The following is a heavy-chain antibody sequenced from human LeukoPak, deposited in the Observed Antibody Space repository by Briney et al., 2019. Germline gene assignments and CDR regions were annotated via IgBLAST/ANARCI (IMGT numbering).Heavy chain of an antibody. D-gene: IGHD6-19*01. V-gene: IGHV3-30*18. CDR2: ISYDGSNK. CDR3: AKEDSSGYFDL. J-gene: IGHJ2*01. Sequence: SCKASGYTFTSYYMHWVRQAPGKGLEWVAVISYDGSNKYYADSVKGRFTISRDNSKNTLYLQMNSLRAEDTAVYYCAKEDSSGYFDLWGRGTLVTVSS. CDR1: GYTFTSYY.